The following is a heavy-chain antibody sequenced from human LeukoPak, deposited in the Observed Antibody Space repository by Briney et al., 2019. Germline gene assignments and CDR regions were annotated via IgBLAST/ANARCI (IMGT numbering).Heavy chain of an antibody. CDR3: ARVRDSSGYQGFDY. D-gene: IGHD3-22*01. CDR1: GYTFTGYY. Sequence: ASVKVSCKASGYTFTGYYMHWVRQAPGQGLEWMGRINPNSGGTNYAQKFQGRVTMTRDTSITTAYMALSRLRSDDTAVYYCARVRDSSGYQGFDYWGQGTLVTVSS. V-gene: IGHV1-2*06. CDR2: INPNSGGT. J-gene: IGHJ4*02.